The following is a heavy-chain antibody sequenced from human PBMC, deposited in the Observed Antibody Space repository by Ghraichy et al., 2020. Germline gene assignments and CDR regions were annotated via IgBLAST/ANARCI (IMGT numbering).Heavy chain of an antibody. Sequence: GESLNISCAASGFTFSSYAMTWVRQAPGKGLEWVAGIKGSSFSTYYADSVKGRFTVSRDNSKNTLYLQMNSLGAEDTAVYFCAKERSNWNYLRYFDYWGQGTLVTVSS. D-gene: IGHD1-7*01. J-gene: IGHJ4*02. CDR1: GFTFSSYA. V-gene: IGHV3-23*01. CDR2: IKGSSFST. CDR3: AKERSNWNYLRYFDY.